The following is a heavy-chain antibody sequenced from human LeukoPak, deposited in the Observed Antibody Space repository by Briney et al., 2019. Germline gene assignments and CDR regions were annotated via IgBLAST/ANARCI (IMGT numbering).Heavy chain of an antibody. CDR3: ARGNREVAGTGAFDI. CDR2: MYTSGSP. Sequence: SETLSLTCTVSGGSISSGSYYWSWIRQPGGTGLEWIGRMYTSGSPNYNPSLKSRVSISVDTCKKQFSLKLSSVTAADTAVYYCARGNREVAGTGAFDIWGQGTMVTVSS. CDR1: GGSISSGSYY. J-gene: IGHJ3*02. D-gene: IGHD6-19*01. V-gene: IGHV4-61*02.